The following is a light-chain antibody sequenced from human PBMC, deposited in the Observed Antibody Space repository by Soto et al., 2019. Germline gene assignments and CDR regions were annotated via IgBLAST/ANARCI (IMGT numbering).Light chain of an antibody. V-gene: IGLV1-44*01. CDR2: STI. J-gene: IGLJ1*01. Sequence: QSVLTQPASASGTPGQLVAISCSGSSSNIGSNTVTWYQQLPGTTPHHLIYSTIQRSPWGPGRCSCSTSGASASLSISGLHSEDEADDYYAAWDERLGVYVFGTGTKLTVL. CDR1: SSNIGSNT. CDR3: AAWDERLGVYV.